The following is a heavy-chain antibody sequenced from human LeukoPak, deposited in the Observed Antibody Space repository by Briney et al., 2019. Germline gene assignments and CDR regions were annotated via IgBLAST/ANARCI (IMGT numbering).Heavy chain of an antibody. V-gene: IGHV3-30-3*01. CDR3: ARDDYNGLYYFDY. Sequence: GGSLRLSCAASGFTFSSYAMHWVRQAPGKGLEWVAVISYDGSNKYYADSVKGRFTISRDNSKNTLYLQMNSLRAEDTAVYYCARDDYNGLYYFDYWGQGTLVTVSS. D-gene: IGHD4-11*01. CDR1: GFTFSSYA. CDR2: ISYDGSNK. J-gene: IGHJ4*02.